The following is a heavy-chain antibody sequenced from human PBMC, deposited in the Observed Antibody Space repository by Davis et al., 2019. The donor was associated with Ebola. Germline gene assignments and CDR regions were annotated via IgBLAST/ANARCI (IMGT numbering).Heavy chain of an antibody. Sequence: SETLSLTCTVSGGSISSSSYYWGWIRQPPGKGLEWIGEINHSGSTNYNPSLKSRVTISVDTSKNQFSLKLSSVTAADTAVYYCASSSGWLRLDYFDYWGQGTLVTVSS. CDR2: INHSGST. CDR3: ASSSGWLRLDYFDY. CDR1: GGSISSSSYY. D-gene: IGHD5-12*01. J-gene: IGHJ4*02. V-gene: IGHV4-39*07.